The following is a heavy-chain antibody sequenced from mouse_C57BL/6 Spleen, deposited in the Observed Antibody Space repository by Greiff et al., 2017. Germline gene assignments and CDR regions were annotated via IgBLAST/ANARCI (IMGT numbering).Heavy chain of an antibody. Sequence: VQLQQSGAELARPGASVKLSCTASGYTFTSYGISWVKPRTGQGLAWIGAIYPRSGNTYYTEKFKGKATLTADKSSSTAYLELRSLTTEESAVYYCAGCGSSDRYFDVWGTGTTVTVSS. CDR2: IYPRSGNT. D-gene: IGHD1-1*01. V-gene: IGHV1-81*01. CDR1: GYTFTSYG. CDR3: AGCGSSDRYFDV. J-gene: IGHJ1*03.